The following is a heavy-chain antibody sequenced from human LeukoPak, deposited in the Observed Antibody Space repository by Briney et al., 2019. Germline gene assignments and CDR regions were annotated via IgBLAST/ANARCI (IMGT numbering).Heavy chain of an antibody. V-gene: IGHV3-20*04. Sequence: GGSLRLSCAASGFTFDDYGVSWVRQAPGKGLEWVSGINWNGGSTGYADSVKGRFTISRDNARNSLYLQMNSLRAEDTALYYCARDGDFWSGYSGSLRSYAFDIWGQGTMVTVSS. D-gene: IGHD3-3*01. CDR3: ARDGDFWSGYSGSLRSYAFDI. CDR2: INWNGGST. CDR1: GFTFDDYG. J-gene: IGHJ3*02.